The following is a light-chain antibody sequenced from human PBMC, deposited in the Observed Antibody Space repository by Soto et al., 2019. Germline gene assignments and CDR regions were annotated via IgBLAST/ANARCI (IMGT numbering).Light chain of an antibody. CDR2: WAS. J-gene: IGKJ4*01. CDR1: QSVLFSSNSKDF. CDR3: HQYYSPPLT. V-gene: IGKV4-1*01. Sequence: IVLSQTQDSLAVSMGERATINCKSSQSVLFSSNSKDFIAWYQQKPGQSPRLLMYWASTRESGVPDRFSGSGSGTDFTLTISSLQAEDVAVYYCHQYYSPPLTFGGGTKVEIK.